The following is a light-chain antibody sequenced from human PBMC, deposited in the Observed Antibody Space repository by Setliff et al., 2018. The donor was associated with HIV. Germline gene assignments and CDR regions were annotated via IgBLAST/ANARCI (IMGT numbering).Light chain of an antibody. V-gene: IGKV1-5*03. J-gene: IGKJ1*01. Sequence: DFQMTQSPSTLSASVGDRVTITCRASQSISTWLAWYQQKPGKAPKLLIYKASSLESGVPSRFSGSGSGTEFTLTISSLQPDDFATYYCQQYNSYSQTFGQGTKV. CDR1: QSISTW. CDR3: QQYNSYSQT. CDR2: KAS.